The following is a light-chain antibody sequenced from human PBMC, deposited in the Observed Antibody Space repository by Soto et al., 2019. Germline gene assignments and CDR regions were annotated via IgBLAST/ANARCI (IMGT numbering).Light chain of an antibody. J-gene: IGKJ5*01. V-gene: IGKV3D-20*01. CDR1: QSVSSSY. CDR2: DGS. CDR3: LQDLRLIT. Sequence: VLTQSAATLSLTPGERATLSCGAIQSVSSSYLAWYQLKPGLAPRLLIYDGSSRATGIPDRFSGGGSGTDFTLTISRLDAEDVAVYYCLQDLRLITFGQGTRLEIK.